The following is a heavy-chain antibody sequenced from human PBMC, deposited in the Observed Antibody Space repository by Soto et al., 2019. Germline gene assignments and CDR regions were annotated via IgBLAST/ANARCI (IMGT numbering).Heavy chain of an antibody. D-gene: IGHD6-19*01. J-gene: IGHJ4*02. CDR3: AKDYSSVWSRGIDV. CDR2: ISDAGERT. CDR1: GFTFSNHA. V-gene: IGHV3-23*01. Sequence: HPGGSLRLSCAATGFTFSNHAMSWVRRAAGKGLEWVSGISDAGERTYYADSVRGRFTVSRDNSKNTLYLQMNTLRAEDTAVYYCAKDYSSVWSRGIDVWGQGILVTVSS.